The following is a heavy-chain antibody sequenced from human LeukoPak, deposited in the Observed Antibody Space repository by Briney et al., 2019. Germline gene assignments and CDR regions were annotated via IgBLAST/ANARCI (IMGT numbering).Heavy chain of an antibody. V-gene: IGHV4-34*01. CDR1: GGSFSGYY. CDR3: ARRRKTYYYYYGMDV. CDR2: INHSGST. J-gene: IGHJ6*02. Sequence: SETLSLTCAVYGGSFSGYYWSWIRQPPGKGLEWIGEINHSGSTNYNPSLKRRVTISVDTSKNQFSLKLSSVTAADTAVYYCARRRKTYYYYYGMDVWGQGTTVTVSS.